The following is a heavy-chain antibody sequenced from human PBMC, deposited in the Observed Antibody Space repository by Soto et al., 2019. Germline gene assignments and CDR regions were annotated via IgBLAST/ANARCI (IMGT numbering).Heavy chain of an antibody. CDR2: ISYDGSNK. Sequence: QVQLVESGGGVVQPGRSLRLSCAASGFTFSSYGMHWVRQAPGKGLEWVAVISYDGSNKYYADSVKGRFTISRDNSKNTLYPQMNSLRAEDTAVYYCAKDSEVVVVPAATRYYYYYMDVWGKGTTVTVSS. CDR1: GFTFSSYG. V-gene: IGHV3-30*18. D-gene: IGHD2-2*01. CDR3: AKDSEVVVVPAATRYYYYYMDV. J-gene: IGHJ6*03.